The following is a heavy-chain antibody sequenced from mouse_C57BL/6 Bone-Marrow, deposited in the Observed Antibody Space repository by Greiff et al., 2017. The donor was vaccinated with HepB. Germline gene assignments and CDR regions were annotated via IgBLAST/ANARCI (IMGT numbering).Heavy chain of an antibody. V-gene: IGHV1-64*01. CDR3: AREDYYGYFDY. Sequence: QVQLQQPGAELVKPGASVKLSCKASGYTFTSYWMHWVKQRPGQGLAWIGMIHPNSGSTNYNEKFKSKATLTVDKSSSTAYMQLSSLTSEDAAVYYCAREDYYGYFDYWGQGTTLTVSS. CDR2: IHPNSGST. D-gene: IGHD1-1*01. CDR1: GYTFTSYW. J-gene: IGHJ2*01.